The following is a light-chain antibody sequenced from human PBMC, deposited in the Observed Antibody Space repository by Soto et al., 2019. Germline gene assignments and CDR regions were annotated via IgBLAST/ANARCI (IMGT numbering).Light chain of an antibody. CDR3: QQYNSYSPT. Sequence: DITMTQSPSTLSTSVGDRVTITCRASQSISSWLAWYQQKPGKAPKLLIYDASSLESGVPSRFSGSGSGTEFTLTISSLQPDDFATYYCQQYNSYSPTFGGGTKVEIK. V-gene: IGKV1-5*01. CDR1: QSISSW. J-gene: IGKJ4*01. CDR2: DAS.